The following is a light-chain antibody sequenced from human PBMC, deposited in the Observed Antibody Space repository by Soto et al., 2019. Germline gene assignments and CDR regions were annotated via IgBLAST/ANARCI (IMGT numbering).Light chain of an antibody. J-gene: IGKJ4*01. Sequence: DIQMTQSPSTLSASVGDRVTITCRASQSISSWLAWYQQKPGKAPKLLSYKASSLKSGVPARFSGSGSGTDSTLTISNLPPDVFAPYYCLQYNSYSLTFGGGNNVQIK. CDR2: KAS. CDR1: QSISSW. V-gene: IGKV1-5*03. CDR3: LQYNSYSLT.